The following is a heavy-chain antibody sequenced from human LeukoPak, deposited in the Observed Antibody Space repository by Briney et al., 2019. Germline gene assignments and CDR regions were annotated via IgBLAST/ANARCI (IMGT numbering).Heavy chain of an antibody. D-gene: IGHD5-18*01. CDR1: GFTFSSYA. J-gene: IGHJ4*02. V-gene: IGHV3-30*04. Sequence: GRSLRLSCAASGFTFSSYAMHWVRQPPGKGLEGVAVISYDGSNKYYADSVKGRFTISRDNSKNTLYLQMNSLRAEDTAVYYCARGRGIQLWLVPTDYWGQGTLVTVSS. CDR2: ISYDGSNK. CDR3: ARGRGIQLWLVPTDY.